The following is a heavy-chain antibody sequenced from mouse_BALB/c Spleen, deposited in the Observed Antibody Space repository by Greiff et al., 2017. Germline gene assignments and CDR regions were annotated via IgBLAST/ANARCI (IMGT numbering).Heavy chain of an antibody. V-gene: IGHV5-9-4*01. CDR1: GFTFSSYA. CDR2: ISSGGSYT. CDR3: ARDREYGNSAWFAY. Sequence: EVMLVESGGGLVKPGGSLKLSCAASGFTFSSYAMSWVRQSPEKRLEWVAEISSGGSYTYYPDTVTGRFTISRDNAKNTLYLEMSSLRSEDTAMYYCARDREYGNSAWFAYWGQGTLVTVSA. J-gene: IGHJ3*01. D-gene: IGHD2-10*02.